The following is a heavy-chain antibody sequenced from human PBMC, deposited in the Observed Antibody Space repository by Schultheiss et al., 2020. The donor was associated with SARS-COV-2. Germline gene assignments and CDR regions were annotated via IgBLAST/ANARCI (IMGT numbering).Heavy chain of an antibody. D-gene: IGHD3-10*01. J-gene: IGHJ5*02. CDR1: GFTFSSYA. V-gene: IGHV3-64*04. CDR3: ARGEGFNYYGSGSYPGWFDP. Sequence: GGSLRLSCSASGFTFSSYAMHWVRQAPGKGLEYVSAISSNGGSTYYADSVKGRFTISRDNSKNTLYLQMNSLRAEDTAVYYCARGEGFNYYGSGSYPGWFDPWGQGTLVTVSS. CDR2: ISSNGGST.